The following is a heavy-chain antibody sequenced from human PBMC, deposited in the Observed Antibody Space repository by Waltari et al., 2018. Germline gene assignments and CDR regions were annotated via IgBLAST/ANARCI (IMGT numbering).Heavy chain of an antibody. CDR2: IIPIFGTA. V-gene: IGHV1-69*01. Sequence: QVQLVQSGAEVKKPGSSVKVSCKASGGPFSSYAISWVRQAPGQGLEWMGGIIPIFGTANYAQKFQGRVTITADESTSTAYMELSSLRSEDTAVYYCARDGDPYYYDSSGYLVDYWGQGTLVTVSS. J-gene: IGHJ4*02. D-gene: IGHD3-22*01. CDR1: GGPFSSYA. CDR3: ARDGDPYYYDSSGYLVDY.